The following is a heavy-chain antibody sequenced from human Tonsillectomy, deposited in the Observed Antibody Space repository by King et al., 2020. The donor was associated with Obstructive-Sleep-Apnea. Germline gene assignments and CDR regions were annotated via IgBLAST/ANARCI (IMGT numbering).Heavy chain of an antibody. V-gene: IGHV1-18*01. J-gene: IGHJ6*02. CDR2: ISAYNGKT. CDR3: ARGPPVSSDVLLWFGADYYGTDV. D-gene: IGHD3-10*01. CDR1: GYTFTSYG. Sequence: QLVQSGAEVKKPGASVKVSCKASGYTFTSYGISWVRQAPGQGLEWMGWISAYNGKTKYAQKIQGRVTMTTDTSTSTAYMGLRSLRPADTAVYYCARGPPVSSDVLLWFGADYYGTDVWGQGTTVTVSS.